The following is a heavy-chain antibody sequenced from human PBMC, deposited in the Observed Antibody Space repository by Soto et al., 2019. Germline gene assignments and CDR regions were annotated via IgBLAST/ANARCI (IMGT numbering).Heavy chain of an antibody. CDR2: INQDGSVK. Sequence: GSLRLSCVASGFTYSSYWVTWVRQAPGKGLEWVANINQDGSVKNYMDSVKGRFTISRDNAKNSLYLQMYSLRAEDTAVYYCAGERTSSGSYYYMDVWGKGTTVTVSS. V-gene: IGHV3-7*01. CDR3: AGERTSSGSYYYMDV. D-gene: IGHD3-22*01. J-gene: IGHJ6*03. CDR1: GFTYSSYW.